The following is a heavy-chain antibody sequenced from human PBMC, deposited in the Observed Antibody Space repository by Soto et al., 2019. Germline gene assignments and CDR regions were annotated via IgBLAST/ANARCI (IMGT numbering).Heavy chain of an antibody. Sequence: GASVKVSCKASGYTFTSYAMHWVRQAPGQRLEWMGWINAGNGNTKYSQKFQGRVTITRDTSASTAYMELSSLRSEDTAVYYCARSDLPQWIQLLYDYWGQGTLVTVSS. CDR1: GYTFTSYA. D-gene: IGHD5-18*01. V-gene: IGHV1-3*01. CDR2: INAGNGNT. CDR3: ARSDLPQWIQLLYDY. J-gene: IGHJ4*02.